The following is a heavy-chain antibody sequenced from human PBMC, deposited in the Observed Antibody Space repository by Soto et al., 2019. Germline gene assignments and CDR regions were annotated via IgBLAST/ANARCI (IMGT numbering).Heavy chain of an antibody. J-gene: IGHJ4*02. V-gene: IGHV3-23*01. CDR3: AGTYWYYVY. CDR1: GFTFSTYA. D-gene: IGHD2-8*02. Sequence: PGGSLRLSCAASGFTFSTYAMTWVRQAPGKGLEWVSGITGAGGTTTYADSVKGRFSISRDNSKNTLYLQMNSLRAEDTAVYYCAGTYWYYVYWGQGTLVTVSS. CDR2: ITGAGGTT.